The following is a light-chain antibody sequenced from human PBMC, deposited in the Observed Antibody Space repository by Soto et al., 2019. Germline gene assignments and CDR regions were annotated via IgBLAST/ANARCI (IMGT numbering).Light chain of an antibody. CDR1: SSNIRAGFD. CDR3: QSYDSGLSDTYA. V-gene: IGLV1-40*01. J-gene: IGLJ1*01. Sequence: QSVRTQAASGSGAPGRGGTISCTGSSSNIRAGFDVHWDQQRPGTAPKLPSYVNNNRPSGVPDRFSGSKSGTSASLAITGLQPEDEADYYCQSYDSGLSDTYASGPGTKVPVL. CDR2: VNN.